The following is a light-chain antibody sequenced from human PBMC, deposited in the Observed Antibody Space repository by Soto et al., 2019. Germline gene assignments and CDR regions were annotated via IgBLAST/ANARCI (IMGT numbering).Light chain of an antibody. Sequence: QSVLAQPPSVSAAPGQRVTVSCSTTTSNLGNNYISWYQHLPGAAPRLLIYDDTERPSGIPDRFSGSRSATSATLGIAGLQTGDEADYFCGAWDPRLNAYLFGTGTKVTVL. CDR3: GAWDPRLNAYL. J-gene: IGLJ1*01. V-gene: IGLV1-51*01. CDR2: DDT. CDR1: TSNLGNNY.